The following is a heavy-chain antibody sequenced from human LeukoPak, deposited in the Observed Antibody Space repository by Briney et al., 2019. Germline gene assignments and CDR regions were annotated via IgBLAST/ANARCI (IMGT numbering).Heavy chain of an antibody. D-gene: IGHD4-17*01. Sequence: GGSLRLSCAASGFTFSSYWMHWVRQAPGKGLVWVSRINSDGSSTSYADSVKGRFTISRDNAKNPLYLQMNSLRAEDTALYYCARYLVTTVTIGAFDIWGQGTMVTVSS. V-gene: IGHV3-74*01. CDR1: GFTFSSYW. CDR2: INSDGSST. J-gene: IGHJ3*02. CDR3: ARYLVTTVTIGAFDI.